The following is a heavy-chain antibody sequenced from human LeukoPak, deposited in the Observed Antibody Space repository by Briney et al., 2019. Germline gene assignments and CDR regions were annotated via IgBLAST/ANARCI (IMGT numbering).Heavy chain of an antibody. J-gene: IGHJ3*02. CDR3: ARHRRQQWLVLAFDI. D-gene: IGHD6-19*01. V-gene: IGHV4-39*01. CDR2: IFYSGST. CDR1: GGSISSSSYY. Sequence: SETLSLTRTVSGGSISSSSYYWGWIRQPPGKGLEWIGSIFYSGSTYYNPSLKSRVTISVDTSKNQFSLNLSSVTAADTAVYYGARHRRQQWLVLAFDIWGQGTMVTVSS.